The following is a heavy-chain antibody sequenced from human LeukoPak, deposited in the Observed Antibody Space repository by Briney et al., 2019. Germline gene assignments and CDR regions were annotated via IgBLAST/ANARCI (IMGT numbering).Heavy chain of an antibody. Sequence: GGSLRLSCAASGFTFSSYAISWVRQAPGKGLEWVSAISGSGGSTYYADSVKGRFTISRDNSKNTLYLQMNSLRAEDTAVYYCAKDSVVVVAATHRAYFDYWGQGTLVTVSS. V-gene: IGHV3-23*01. CDR2: ISGSGGST. D-gene: IGHD2-15*01. CDR1: GFTFSSYA. CDR3: AKDSVVVVAATHRAYFDY. J-gene: IGHJ4*02.